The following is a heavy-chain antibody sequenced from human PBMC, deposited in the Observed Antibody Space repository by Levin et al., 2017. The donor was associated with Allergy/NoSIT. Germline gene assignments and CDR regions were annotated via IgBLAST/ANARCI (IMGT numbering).Heavy chain of an antibody. V-gene: IGHV3-30*18. CDR1: GFSFRSFS. D-gene: IGHD6-13*01. J-gene: IGHJ4*02. CDR2: ISYDESDK. CDR3: AKDVVFGTSSWSLDF. Sequence: LSLTCAASGFSFRSFSMHWVRQAPGKGLEWVAVISYDESDKFYADSVKGRFTISRDNTKNTLYLQMNSLRREDAAVYYCAKDVVFGTSSWSLDFWGQGTLVTVSS.